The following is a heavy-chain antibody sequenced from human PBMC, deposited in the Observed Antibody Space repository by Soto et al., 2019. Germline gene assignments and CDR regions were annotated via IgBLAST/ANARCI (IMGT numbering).Heavy chain of an antibody. CDR3: TRAMYYDSWPDY. J-gene: IGHJ4*02. D-gene: IGHD3-22*01. CDR1: GFTFGDYA. Sequence: GGSLRLSCTASGFTFGDYAMSWFRQAPGKGLEWVGFIRSKAYGGTTEYAASVKGRFTISRDDSKSIAYLQVNSLKTEDTAVYYCTRAMYYDSWPDYWGQGTLVTVSS. V-gene: IGHV3-49*03. CDR2: IRSKAYGGTT.